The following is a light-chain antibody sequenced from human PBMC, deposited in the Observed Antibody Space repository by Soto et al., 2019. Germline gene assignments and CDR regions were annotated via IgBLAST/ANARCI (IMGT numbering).Light chain of an antibody. CDR1: QSVSSSY. V-gene: IGKV3-20*01. CDR2: GAS. Sequence: EIVLTQSPGTLSLSPGERATLSCRASQSVSSSYLAWYQQKPGQAPRLLIYGASSRATGIPDRFSGSGSGTDFTLTIRRLEPEDFAVYYCQQYGRSSGTFGQGTKLEIK. J-gene: IGKJ2*01. CDR3: QQYGRSSGT.